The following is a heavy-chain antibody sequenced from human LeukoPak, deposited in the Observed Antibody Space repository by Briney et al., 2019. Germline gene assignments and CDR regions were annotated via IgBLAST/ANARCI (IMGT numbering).Heavy chain of an antibody. Sequence: SETLSLTCAVYGGSFSGYYWSWIRQPPGKGLEWIGEINHSGSTNYNPSLKSRVTISVDTSKNQFSLKLSSVTAADTAVYYCARKRIERYYYDSSGYYSLWGQGTLVTVSS. V-gene: IGHV4-34*01. CDR2: INHSGST. D-gene: IGHD3-22*01. CDR1: GGSFSGYY. J-gene: IGHJ4*02. CDR3: ARKRIERYYYDSSGYYSL.